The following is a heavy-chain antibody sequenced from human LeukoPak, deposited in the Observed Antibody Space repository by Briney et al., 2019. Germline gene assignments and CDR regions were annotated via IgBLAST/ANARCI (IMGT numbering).Heavy chain of an antibody. Sequence: SETLSLTCAVYGGSFSGYYWSWIRQPPGKGLEWIGEINHSGSTNYNPSLKSRVTISVDTSKNQFSLKLSSVTAADTAVYYCARDQVDRIWYFDYWGQGTLVTVSS. J-gene: IGHJ4*02. D-gene: IGHD1-14*01. CDR2: INHSGST. CDR1: GGSFSGYY. CDR3: ARDQVDRIWYFDY. V-gene: IGHV4-34*01.